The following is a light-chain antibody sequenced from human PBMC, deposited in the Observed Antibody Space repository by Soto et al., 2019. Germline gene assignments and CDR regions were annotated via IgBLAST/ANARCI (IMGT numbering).Light chain of an antibody. J-gene: IGKJ1*01. CDR3: QQSYTTPWT. V-gene: IGKV1-39*01. CDR1: HSITNF. CDR2: AAS. Sequence: DIQMTQSQSSLSASVGDRVTITCQSSHSITNFLNWFQQKPGKAPKLLIYAASNLQNGVPSRFSGSGSGTDFTLTISSLQREDFATYYCQQSYTTPWTFGQGTKVEI.